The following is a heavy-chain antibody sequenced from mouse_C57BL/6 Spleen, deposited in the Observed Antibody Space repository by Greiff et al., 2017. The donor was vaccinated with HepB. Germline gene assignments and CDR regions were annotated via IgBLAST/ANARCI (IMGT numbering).Heavy chain of an antibody. CDR2: IDPNSGGT. D-gene: IGHD1-1*01. Sequence: QVQLQQPGAELVKPGASVKLSCKASGYTFTSYWMHWVKQRPGRGLEWIGRIDPNSGGTKYNEKFKGKATLTVDTSSSTAYMELHSLTSEDSAVYFCARWGTTGVAPLAYWGQGTLVTVSA. J-gene: IGHJ3*01. CDR3: ARWGTTGVAPLAY. V-gene: IGHV1-62-3*01. CDR1: GYTFTSYW.